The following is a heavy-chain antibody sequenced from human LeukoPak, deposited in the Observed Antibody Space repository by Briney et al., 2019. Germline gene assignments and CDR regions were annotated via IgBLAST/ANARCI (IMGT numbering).Heavy chain of an antibody. D-gene: IGHD1-26*01. CDR1: GGSISSYY. Sequence: SETLSLTCTVSGGSISSYYWSWIRQPAGKGLEWIGRIYTGGSTNYNPSLKSRVTMSVDTSKNQFSLKLSSVTAADTAVYYCASSGSYGYYYYYYYMDVWGKGTTVTVSS. J-gene: IGHJ6*03. CDR3: ASSGSYGYYYYYYYMDV. V-gene: IGHV4-4*07. CDR2: IYTGGST.